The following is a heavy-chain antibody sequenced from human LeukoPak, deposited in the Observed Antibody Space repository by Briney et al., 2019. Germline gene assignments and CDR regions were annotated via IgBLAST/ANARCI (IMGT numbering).Heavy chain of an antibody. Sequence: GGSLRLSCAASGFTFSSYWMHWVRQVPGKGLVWVSGIKSDGSSTSYADSVKGRFTVSRDNAKNTLYVQMNSLRAEDTAVYYCAREGRFLHRSPVDYWGQGSLITVPS. CDR1: GFTFSSYW. CDR2: IKSDGSST. J-gene: IGHJ4*02. V-gene: IGHV3-74*01. D-gene: IGHD3/OR15-3a*01. CDR3: AREGRFLHRSPVDY.